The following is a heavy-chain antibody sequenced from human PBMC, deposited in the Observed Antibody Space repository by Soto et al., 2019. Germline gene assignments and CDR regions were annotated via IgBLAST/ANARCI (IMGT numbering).Heavy chain of an antibody. CDR1: GFTFSSYG. D-gene: IGHD2-15*01. Sequence: GGSLRLSCAASGFTFSSYGMHWVRQAPGKGLEWVAVISYDGSNKYYADSVKGRFTISRDNSKNTLYLQMKRLRAEDTAVYYCAKDGSTPLKATRGYNWFDPWGQGTLVTVSS. CDR2: ISYDGSNK. V-gene: IGHV3-30*18. J-gene: IGHJ5*02. CDR3: AKDGSTPLKATRGYNWFDP.